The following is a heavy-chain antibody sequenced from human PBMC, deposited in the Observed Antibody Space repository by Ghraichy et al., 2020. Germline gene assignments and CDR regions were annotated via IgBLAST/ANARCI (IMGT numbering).Heavy chain of an antibody. D-gene: IGHD2-15*01. CDR3: AREDALVVVVAARPHGFDP. CDR1: GYTFTSYD. Sequence: ASVKVSCKASGYTFTSYDINGVRQATGQGLEWMGWMNPNSGNTGYAQKFQGRVTMTRNTSISTAYMELSSLRSEDTAVYYCAREDALVVVVAARPHGFDPWGQGTLVTVSS. J-gene: IGHJ5*02. V-gene: IGHV1-8*01. CDR2: MNPNSGNT.